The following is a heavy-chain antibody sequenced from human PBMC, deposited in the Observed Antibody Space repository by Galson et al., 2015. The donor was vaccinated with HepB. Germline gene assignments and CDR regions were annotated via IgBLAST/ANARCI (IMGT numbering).Heavy chain of an antibody. CDR2: IRYDGSNE. Sequence: SLRLSCAASGFTFSSYGMHWVRQAPGKGLEWVVVIRYDGSNEYYADSVKGRFTISRDNSKNTLYLQMNSLRAEDTAVYYCARDGGSGSTPSVATKDNSYYYGMDVWGQGTTVTVSS. V-gene: IGHV3-33*01. D-gene: IGHD3-10*01. CDR3: ARDGGSGSTPSVATKDNSYYYGMDV. J-gene: IGHJ6*02. CDR1: GFTFSSYG.